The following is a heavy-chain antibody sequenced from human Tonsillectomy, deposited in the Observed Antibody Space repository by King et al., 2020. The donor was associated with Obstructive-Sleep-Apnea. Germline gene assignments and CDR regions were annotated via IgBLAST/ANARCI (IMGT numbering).Heavy chain of an antibody. J-gene: IGHJ4*02. CDR2: ISYDGSNK. D-gene: IGHD4-23*01. V-gene: IGHV3-30*03. CDR3: ATDYGGPIISYYFDS. CDR1: GFTFSTYG. Sequence: VQLVESGGGVVQPGRSLRLSCAASGFTFSTYGMHWVRQAPGKGLEWVAVISYDGSNKYYADSVKGRFTISRDNSKSTLYLQMNSLRTEDTAVYYCATDYGGPIISYYFDSWGQRTLVTVSS.